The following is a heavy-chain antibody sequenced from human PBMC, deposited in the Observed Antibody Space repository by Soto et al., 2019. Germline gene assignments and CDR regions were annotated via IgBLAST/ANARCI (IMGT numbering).Heavy chain of an antibody. CDR1: GGSFSGYY. CDR3: ARLGVDSSGYYYFDY. J-gene: IGHJ4*02. V-gene: IGHV4-34*01. CDR2: INHSGST. D-gene: IGHD3-22*01. Sequence: SETLSLTCAVYGGSFSGYYWSWIRQPPGKGLEWIGEINHSGSTNYNPSLKSRVTISVDTSKNQFSLKLSSVTAADTAVYYCARLGVDSSGYYYFDYWGQGTLVTVSS.